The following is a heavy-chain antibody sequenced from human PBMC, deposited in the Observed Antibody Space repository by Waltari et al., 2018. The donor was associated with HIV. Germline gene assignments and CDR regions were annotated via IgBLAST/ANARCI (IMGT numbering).Heavy chain of an antibody. V-gene: IGHV1-69*01. Sequence: QVQLVQSGAEVKKPGSSVKVSCKASGGTFSSYAISWVRQAPGQGLEWMGGIIPIFGTANYAQKFQGRVTITADESTSTAYMELSSLRSEDTAVYYCASHEEDIVASPRYGMDVWGQGTTVTVSS. CDR1: GGTFSSYA. CDR3: ASHEEDIVASPRYGMDV. CDR2: IIPIFGTA. D-gene: IGHD5-12*01. J-gene: IGHJ6*02.